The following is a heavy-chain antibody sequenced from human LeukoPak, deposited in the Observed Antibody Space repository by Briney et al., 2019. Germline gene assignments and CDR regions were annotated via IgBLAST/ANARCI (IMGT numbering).Heavy chain of an antibody. V-gene: IGHV3-9*01. D-gene: IGHD3-22*01. CDR1: GFRFADYA. Sequence: GGSLRLSCAASGFRFADYAMHWVRQAPGKGLEWVASISWNSGFIGYADSVKGRFTISRDNSKNTLYLQMNSLRAEDTAVYYCAKDQLPYYYDSSGQIDYWGQGTLVTVSS. CDR3: AKDQLPYYYDSSGQIDY. J-gene: IGHJ4*02. CDR2: ISWNSGFI.